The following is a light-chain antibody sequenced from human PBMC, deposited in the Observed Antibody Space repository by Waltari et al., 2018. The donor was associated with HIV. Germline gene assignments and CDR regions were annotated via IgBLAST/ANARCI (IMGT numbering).Light chain of an antibody. CDR1: QSVSSY. CDR3: QQRSNWPRT. J-gene: IGKJ1*01. V-gene: IGKV3-11*01. CDR2: DAS. Sequence: SPATLSLSPGERATLSCRASQSVSSYLAWYRQKPGQAPRLLIYDASNRATGIPARFSGSGSGSDFTLTISSLEPEDFAVYYCQQRSNWPRTFGQGTKVEIK.